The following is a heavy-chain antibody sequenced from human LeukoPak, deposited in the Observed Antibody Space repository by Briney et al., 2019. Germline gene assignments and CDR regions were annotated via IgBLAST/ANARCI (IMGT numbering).Heavy chain of an antibody. CDR2: IYYSGST. J-gene: IGHJ3*02. V-gene: IGHV4-59*08. D-gene: IGHD5-24*01. Sequence: PSETLSLTCTVSGGSISSYYWSWIRRPPGKGLEWIGYIYYSGSTNYNPSLKSRVTISVDTSKNQFSLKMSSVTAADTAVYYCARHVTISGPYDASDIWGQGTMVTVSP. CDR1: GGSISSYY. CDR3: ARHVTISGPYDASDI.